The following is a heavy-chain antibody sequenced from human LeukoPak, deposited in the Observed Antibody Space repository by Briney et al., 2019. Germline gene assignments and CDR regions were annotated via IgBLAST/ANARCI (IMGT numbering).Heavy chain of an antibody. J-gene: IGHJ6*03. CDR2: ISSSSSYI. CDR3: ARDLESWFGELYYYYMDV. D-gene: IGHD3-10*01. V-gene: IGHV3-21*01. CDR1: GFTFSSYS. Sequence: GGSLRLSCAASGFTFSSYSMNWVRQAPGKGLEWVSSISSSSSYIYYADSVKGRFTISRDNAKNSLYLQMNGLRAEDTAVYYCARDLESWFGELYYYYMDVWGKGTTVTVSS.